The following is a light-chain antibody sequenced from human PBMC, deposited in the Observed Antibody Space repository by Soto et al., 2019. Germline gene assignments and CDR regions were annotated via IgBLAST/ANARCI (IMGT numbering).Light chain of an antibody. CDR2: AAS. CDR3: QQYGSSQT. J-gene: IGKJ1*01. Sequence: DIQMTQSPSSLSASVGDRVTITCRASQGISNFLAWYQQKPGKVPKLLIYAASTLQSGVPSRFSGSGSGTDFTLTISRLEPEDFAVYYCQQYGSSQTFGQGTKVDIK. CDR1: QGISNF. V-gene: IGKV1-27*01.